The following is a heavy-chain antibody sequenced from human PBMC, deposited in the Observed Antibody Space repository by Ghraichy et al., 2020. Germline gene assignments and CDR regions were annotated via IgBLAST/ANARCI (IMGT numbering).Heavy chain of an antibody. J-gene: IGHJ6*02. Sequence: GESLNISCAASGFTFSSYYMTWIRQGQGRGLEWVSYISSSGASTYYADSVRGRFTVSRDNAKNSLYLQMNSLRAEDAAVYYCARIPALGDRRTNYGMDVWGQGTTVTVSS. CDR1: GFTFSSYY. V-gene: IGHV3-11*01. CDR2: ISSSGAST. D-gene: IGHD3-16*01. CDR3: ARIPALGDRRTNYGMDV.